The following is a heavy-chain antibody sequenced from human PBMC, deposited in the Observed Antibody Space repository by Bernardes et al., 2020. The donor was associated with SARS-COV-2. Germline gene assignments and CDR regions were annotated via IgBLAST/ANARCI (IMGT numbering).Heavy chain of an antibody. D-gene: IGHD4-17*01. J-gene: IGHJ4*02. CDR1: GFNFSGSA. CDR3: TGDYLY. CDR2: IRSKPKGYAT. Sequence: GGSLRLSCAASGFNFSGSAIQWVRQASGKGLEWIGRIRSKPKGYATTYAASLKGRFVISRDDSRNPAYLQIHSLKIDDTAVYYCTGDYLYWDQGTLVSVSS. V-gene: IGHV3-73*01.